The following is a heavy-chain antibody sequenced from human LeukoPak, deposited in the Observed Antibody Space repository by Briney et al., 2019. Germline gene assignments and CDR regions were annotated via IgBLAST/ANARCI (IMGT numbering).Heavy chain of an antibody. CDR1: GFNFDDYA. V-gene: IGHV3-9*01. CDR3: AKDLGSSLRGTFDI. J-gene: IGHJ3*02. D-gene: IGHD6-13*01. CDR2: VSWNSDRI. Sequence: PGRSLSLSCAASGFNFDDYAMHWVRQDPGRGLEWVSGVSWNSDRIGYADSVKGRFTISRDAAKNSLYLQMNSLKVEDTAFYYCAKDLGSSLRGTFDIRGQGTMVTVSS.